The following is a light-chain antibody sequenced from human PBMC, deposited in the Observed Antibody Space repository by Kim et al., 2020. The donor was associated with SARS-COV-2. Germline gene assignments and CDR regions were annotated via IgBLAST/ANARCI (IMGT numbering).Light chain of an antibody. Sequence: SGQTATFPCSVVKLVIKCAGWYQQKPCQSPVLVIFQGTNRPAGIPDRFAGSDSRNTATLTISETQVMDEAAYYCQALDSGSAVFGGGTQLTFL. CDR1: KLVIKC. V-gene: IGLV3-1*01. J-gene: IGLJ2*01. CDR3: QALDSGSAV. CDR2: QGT.